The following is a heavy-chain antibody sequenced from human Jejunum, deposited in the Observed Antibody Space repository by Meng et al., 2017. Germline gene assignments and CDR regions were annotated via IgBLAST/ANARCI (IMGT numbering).Heavy chain of an antibody. J-gene: IGHJ4*02. Sequence: GESLKISCAASGFTVRSSYMSWVRQAPGKGLEWVSVIYRGGDTYYADSVKGRFTISRDNSKNTLYLQMNSLGPEDTAVYFCTRGLVGDYVYPFDYWGQGTRVTVSS. CDR2: IYRGGDT. D-gene: IGHD4-17*01. CDR1: GFTVRSSY. CDR3: TRGLVGDYVYPFDY. V-gene: IGHV3-66*02.